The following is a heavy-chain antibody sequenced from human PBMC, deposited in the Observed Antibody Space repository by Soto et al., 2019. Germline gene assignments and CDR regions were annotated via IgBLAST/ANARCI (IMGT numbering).Heavy chain of an antibody. CDR2: IYYSGST. D-gene: IGHD2-2*01. CDR3: ARGTLGYCSSTSCYVANGGFDY. J-gene: IGHJ4*02. Sequence: QVQLQESGPGLVKPSQTLSLTCTVSGGSISSGDYYWSWIRQPPGKGLEWIGYIYYSGSTYYNPSLKRRVTISVDTSKNQFSLKLSSVTAADTAVYYCARGTLGYCSSTSCYVANGGFDYWGQGTLVTVSS. V-gene: IGHV4-30-4*01. CDR1: GGSISSGDYY.